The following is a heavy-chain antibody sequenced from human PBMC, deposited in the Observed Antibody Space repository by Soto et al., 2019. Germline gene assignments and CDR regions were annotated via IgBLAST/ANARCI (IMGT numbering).Heavy chain of an antibody. D-gene: IGHD3-3*01. CDR3: ARDREYYDFWSGYYKDYYYGMDV. V-gene: IGHV3-33*01. CDR2: IWYDGSNK. J-gene: IGHJ6*02. CDR1: GFTFSSYG. Sequence: GGSLRLSCSASGFTFSSYGMHCVRQAPGKGLEWVAVIWYDGSNKYYADSVKGRFTISRDNSKNTLYLQMSSLRAEDTAVYYCARDREYYDFWSGYYKDYYYGMDVWGQGTTVTVSS.